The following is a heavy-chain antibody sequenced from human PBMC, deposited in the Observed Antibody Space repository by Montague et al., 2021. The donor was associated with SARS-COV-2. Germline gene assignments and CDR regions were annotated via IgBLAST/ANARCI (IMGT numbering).Heavy chain of an antibody. CDR3: ARGVRGSGTRSL. V-gene: IGHV3-21*01. CDR2: ISSSSSYI. Sequence: SLRLSCAASGFTFSSYSMNWVRQAPGKGLEWVSSISSSSSYIYYADSGKGRFTISRDNAKNSLYLQMNSLRAEDTAVYYCARGVRGSGTRSLWGQGTLATVSS. D-gene: IGHD2-2*01. J-gene: IGHJ4*02. CDR1: GFTFSSYS.